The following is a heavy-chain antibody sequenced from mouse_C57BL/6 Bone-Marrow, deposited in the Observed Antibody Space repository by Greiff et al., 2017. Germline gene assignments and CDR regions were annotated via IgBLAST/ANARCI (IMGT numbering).Heavy chain of an antibody. CDR2: INPSNGGT. CDR3: AIEKVEVEEYIDV. CDR1: GYTFTSYW. V-gene: IGHV1-53*01. D-gene: IGHD1-3*01. Sequence: QVQLQQPGTELVKPGASVKLSCKASGYTFTSYWMHWVKQRPGQGLEWIGNINPSNGGTNYNEKFKNKATLTVDKSSSTAYMQLSSLTSEDSAVYYGAIEKVEVEEYIDVWGTGTTGTVSS. J-gene: IGHJ1*03.